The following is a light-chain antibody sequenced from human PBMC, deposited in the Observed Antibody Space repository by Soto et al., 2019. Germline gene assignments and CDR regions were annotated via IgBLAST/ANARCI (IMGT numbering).Light chain of an antibody. CDR1: QSVSSK. V-gene: IGKV3-15*01. Sequence: EIVMTQSPATLSVSPGERATLSCRASQSVSSKLAWYQQKPGQGPRLLIYGASTRATGIPARFSGSGSGTEFTLTISSPQSEDFAVYYCQHYSTWLWTFGQGTKVEIK. CDR3: QHYSTWLWT. J-gene: IGKJ1*01. CDR2: GAS.